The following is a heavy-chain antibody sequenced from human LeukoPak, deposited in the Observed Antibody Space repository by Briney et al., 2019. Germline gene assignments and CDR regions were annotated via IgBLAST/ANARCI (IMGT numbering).Heavy chain of an antibody. D-gene: IGHD3-10*01. Sequence: SETLSLTCAVYGGSFSGYYWSWIRQPPGKRLEWIGEINHSGSTNYNPSLKGRVTISVDTSKNQFSLKLSSVTAADTAVYYCARGIGLWFGELYFDYWGQGTLVTVSP. CDR2: INHSGST. J-gene: IGHJ4*02. CDR3: ARGIGLWFGELYFDY. CDR1: GGSFSGYY. V-gene: IGHV4-34*01.